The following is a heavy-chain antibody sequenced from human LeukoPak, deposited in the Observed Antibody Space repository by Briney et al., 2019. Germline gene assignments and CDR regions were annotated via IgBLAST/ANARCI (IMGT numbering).Heavy chain of an antibody. V-gene: IGHV4-39*07. Sequence: PSQTLSLTCTVSGGSISSGSYYWGWIRQPPERGLEWIGSMYHTGSTYYNPSLKSRVTISVDTSKNQFYLKLSSVTAADTAVYYCARSIAARWDAFDIWGQGTMVTASS. J-gene: IGHJ3*02. CDR1: GGSISSGSYY. D-gene: IGHD6-6*01. CDR2: MYHTGST. CDR3: ARSIAARWDAFDI.